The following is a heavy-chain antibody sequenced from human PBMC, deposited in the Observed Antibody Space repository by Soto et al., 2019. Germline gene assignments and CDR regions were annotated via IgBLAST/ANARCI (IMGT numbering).Heavy chain of an antibody. Sequence: PGESLKISCKGSGYSFTSYWIGWVRQMPGKGLEWMGIIYPGDSDTRYSPSFQGQVTISADKSISTAYLQWSSLKASDTAMYYCARSRRSDSLSYYGMDVWGQGTTVTVSS. V-gene: IGHV5-51*01. CDR2: IYPGDSDT. J-gene: IGHJ6*02. CDR3: ARSRRSDSLSYYGMDV. D-gene: IGHD2-21*02. CDR1: GYSFTSYW.